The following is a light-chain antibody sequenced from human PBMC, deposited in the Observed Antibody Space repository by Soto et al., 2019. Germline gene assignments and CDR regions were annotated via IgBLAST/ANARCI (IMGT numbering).Light chain of an antibody. Sequence: QSALTQPASVSGSPGQSITISCTETSSDVGSYNLVSWYQQHAGKAPKLMIYEGSKRPSGVSNRFSGSKSDNTASLTISGLQAEDEADYYCCSYVGSSTVVVFGGGTKLTVL. CDR3: CSYVGSSTVVV. V-gene: IGLV2-23*03. CDR1: SSDVGSYNL. J-gene: IGLJ2*01. CDR2: EGS.